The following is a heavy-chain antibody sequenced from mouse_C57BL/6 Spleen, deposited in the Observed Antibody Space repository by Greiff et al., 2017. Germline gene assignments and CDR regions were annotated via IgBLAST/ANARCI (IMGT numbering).Heavy chain of an antibody. J-gene: IGHJ3*01. CDR2: IDPEDGDT. Sequence: EVQLQQSGAELVRPGASVKLSCTASGFNIKDYYMHWVKQRPEQGLEWIGRIDPEDGDTEYAPKFQGKATMTADTSSNTAYLQLSSLTSEDTAVYYCTTFYYGNLFAYWGQGTLVTVSA. V-gene: IGHV14-1*01. CDR3: TTFYYGNLFAY. D-gene: IGHD2-1*01. CDR1: GFNIKDYY.